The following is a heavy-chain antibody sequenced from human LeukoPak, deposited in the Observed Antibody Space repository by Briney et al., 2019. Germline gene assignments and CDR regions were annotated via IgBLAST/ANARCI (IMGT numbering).Heavy chain of an antibody. CDR3: ARPSGNGDAFDI. V-gene: IGHV4-34*01. Sequence: PSETLSLTCAVYGGSFSGYYWSWIRQPPGKGLEWIGEINHSGSTNYNPSLKSRVTISVDTSKNQFSLKLSSVTAADTAVYYCARPSGNGDAFDIWGQGTMVTVSS. J-gene: IGHJ3*02. D-gene: IGHD3-10*01. CDR2: INHSGST. CDR1: GGSFSGYY.